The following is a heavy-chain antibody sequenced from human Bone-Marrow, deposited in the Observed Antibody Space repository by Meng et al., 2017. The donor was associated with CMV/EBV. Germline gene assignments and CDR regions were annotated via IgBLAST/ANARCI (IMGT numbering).Heavy chain of an antibody. D-gene: IGHD2-2*02. CDR1: GYTFTSYG. CDR3: ARDQDIVVVPAAISHYYYYGMDV. CDR2: ISAYNGNT. J-gene: IGHJ6*02. Sequence: ASVKVSCKASGYTFTSYGISRVRQAPGQGLEWMGWISAYNGNTNYAQKLQGRVTMTTDTSTSTAYMELRSLRSDDTAVYYCARDQDIVVVPAAISHYYYYGMDVWGQGTTVTVSS. V-gene: IGHV1-18*01.